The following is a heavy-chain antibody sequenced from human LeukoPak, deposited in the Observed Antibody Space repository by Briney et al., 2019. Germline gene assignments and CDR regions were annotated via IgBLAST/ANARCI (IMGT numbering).Heavy chain of an antibody. J-gene: IGHJ4*02. Sequence: GGSLRLSCAASGFTFSSYGMQWFRQAPDKGLEWVAAVSNDGSNKYYADSVKGRFTISRDNSKNTLYLQMNSLRAEDTAVYYCAKVDIVATIDAGRLVDYWGQGTLVTVSS. V-gene: IGHV3-30*18. CDR3: AKVDIVATIDAGRLVDY. D-gene: IGHD5-12*01. CDR2: VSNDGSNK. CDR1: GFTFSSYG.